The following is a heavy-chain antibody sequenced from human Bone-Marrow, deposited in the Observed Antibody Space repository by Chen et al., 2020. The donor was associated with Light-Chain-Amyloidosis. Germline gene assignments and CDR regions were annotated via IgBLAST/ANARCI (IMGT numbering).Heavy chain of an antibody. CDR1: EFTFSSYW. D-gene: IGHD2-2*01. Sequence: EVRVVESGGGLVQPGGSLRLSCAASEFTFSSYWMHWVRQTPGKGLVWVSRISPDGKTTHYADSVKARFTISRDNAKNTLFLQMNSLGVEDTAVYFCVRGTSGGYGLFDQRGQGPLVPVSS. J-gene: IGHJ4*02. V-gene: IGHV3-74*01. CDR2: ISPDGKTT. CDR3: VRGTSGGYGLFDQ.